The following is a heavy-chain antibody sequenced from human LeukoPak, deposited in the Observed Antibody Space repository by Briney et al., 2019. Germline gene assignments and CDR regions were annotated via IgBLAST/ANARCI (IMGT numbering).Heavy chain of an antibody. CDR3: ARGGSGSYWGGGGAPYYFGY. D-gene: IGHD1-26*01. Sequence: ASVKVSCKASGYTFTGYYMHWVRQAPGQGLEWMGWINPNSGGTNYAQKFQGRVTMTRDTSISTAYMELSRLRSDDTAVYYCARGGSGSYWGGGGAPYYFGYWGQGTLVTVSS. CDR2: INPNSGGT. CDR1: GYTFTGYY. V-gene: IGHV1-2*02. J-gene: IGHJ4*02.